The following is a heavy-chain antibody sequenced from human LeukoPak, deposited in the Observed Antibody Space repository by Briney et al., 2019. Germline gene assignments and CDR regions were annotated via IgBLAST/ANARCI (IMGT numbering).Heavy chain of an antibody. V-gene: IGHV1-2*02. CDR2: INPNSGGT. Sequence: EASVKVSFKASGYTFTGYYMHWVRQAPGQGVEWMGWINPNSGGTNYAQKFQGRVTMTRDTSINTAYMELSRLTSDDTAVYYCARYRCKTTSGCEDTDAFDTWGQGTMVTVSS. CDR3: ARYRCKTTSGCEDTDAFDT. J-gene: IGHJ3*02. CDR1: GYTFTGYY. D-gene: IGHD2/OR15-2a*01.